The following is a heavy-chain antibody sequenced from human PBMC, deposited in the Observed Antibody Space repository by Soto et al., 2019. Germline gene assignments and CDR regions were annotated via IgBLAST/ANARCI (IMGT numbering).Heavy chain of an antibody. CDR3: ARGNVLPYYYYGFDV. J-gene: IGHJ6*02. CDR2: IDPRSGSE. D-gene: IGHD1-1*01. V-gene: IGHV1-46*03. CDR1: GYTFTTHY. Sequence: QVQLVQSGAEVKKPGASVKVSCKASGYTFTTHYIHWVRQAPGQGPEWRGIIDPRSGSEGYEQRFQVSVTMTRDTPTSPFYMALSSLRSEDTAVYYCARGNVLPYYYYGFDVWGQGTTVTVSS.